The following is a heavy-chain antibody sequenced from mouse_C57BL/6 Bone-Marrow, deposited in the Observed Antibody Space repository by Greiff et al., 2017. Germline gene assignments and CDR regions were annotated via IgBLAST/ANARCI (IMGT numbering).Heavy chain of an antibody. D-gene: IGHD2-2*01. V-gene: IGHV1-69*01. CDR1: GYTFTSYR. Sequence: VQLQQPGAELVMPGASVKLSCKASGYTFTSYRMHWVKQRPGQGLEWIGEIDPSDSYTNYNQKFKGKSTLTVDKSSSTAYMQLSSLTSEDSAVYYCARDYGYDVGAWFAYWGQGTLVTVSA. J-gene: IGHJ3*01. CDR3: ARDYGYDVGAWFAY. CDR2: IDPSDSYT.